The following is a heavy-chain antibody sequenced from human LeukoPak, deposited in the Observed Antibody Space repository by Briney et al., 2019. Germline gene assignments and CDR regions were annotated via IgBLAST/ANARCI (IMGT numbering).Heavy chain of an antibody. CDR2: ISSSGSTT. D-gene: IGHD2-8*01. J-gene: IGHJ2*01. CDR1: GFTFSNYE. Sequence: QPGGSLRLSCAASGFTFSNYEMNWVRQGPGKGLEWISYISSSGSTTYYADSVKGRFTISRDNAKNSLYLQMNSLRAEETALYYCAVYRGKSSRDFDLWGRGTLVTVSS. V-gene: IGHV3-48*03. CDR3: AVYRGKSSRDFDL.